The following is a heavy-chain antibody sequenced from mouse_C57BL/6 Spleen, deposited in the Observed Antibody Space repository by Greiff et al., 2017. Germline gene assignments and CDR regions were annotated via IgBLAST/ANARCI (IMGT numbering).Heavy chain of an antibody. Sequence: VQLQQSGAELVRPGASVKLSCTASGFNIKDYYMHWVKQRPEQGLEWIGRVDPEDGDTEYAPKFQGKATMTADTSSNTAYLRLSSLTSEDTAVYYCTTPYGNYGFADWGQGTLVTVAA. V-gene: IGHV14-1*01. CDR1: GFNIKDYY. D-gene: IGHD2-1*01. CDR3: TTPYGNYGFAD. J-gene: IGHJ3*01. CDR2: VDPEDGDT.